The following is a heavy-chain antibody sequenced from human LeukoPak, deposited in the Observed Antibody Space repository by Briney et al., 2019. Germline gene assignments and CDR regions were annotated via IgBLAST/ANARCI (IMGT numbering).Heavy chain of an antibody. CDR3: ARDAYSSSWYVIYYYYYMDV. J-gene: IGHJ6*03. Sequence: AAVKVSCKASGYTFTGYYMHWVRQAPGQGLEWMGWINPNSGGTNYAQKFQGRVTMTRDTSISTAYMELSRLRSDDTAVYYCARDAYSSSWYVIYYYYYMDVWGKGTTVTVSS. D-gene: IGHD6-13*01. CDR2: INPNSGGT. V-gene: IGHV1-2*02. CDR1: GYTFTGYY.